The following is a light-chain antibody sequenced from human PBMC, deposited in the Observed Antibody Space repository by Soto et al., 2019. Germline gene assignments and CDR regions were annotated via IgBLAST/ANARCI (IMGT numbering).Light chain of an antibody. J-gene: IGKJ4*01. CDR3: HQYKTYPLT. V-gene: IGKV1-16*01. CDR2: DAS. CDR1: QGIDNF. Sequence: DIQMTQSPSSLSASIGDRVTITCRASQGIDNFLAWFQQTPGKAPKSLIYDASILHSGVPSRFSGSGYGTDCTLTISSLQPEDFATYYCHQYKTYPLTFGGGTKVEIK.